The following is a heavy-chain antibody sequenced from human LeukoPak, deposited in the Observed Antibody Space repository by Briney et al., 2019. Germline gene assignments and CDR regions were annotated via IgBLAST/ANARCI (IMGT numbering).Heavy chain of an antibody. J-gene: IGHJ5*02. CDR2: INHSGST. Sequence: SETLSHTCAVYGGSFSGYYWSWIRQPPGKGLEWIGEINHSGSTNYNPSLKSRVTISVDTSKNQFSLKLSSVTAADTAVYYCARGQWGWFDPWGQGTLVTVSS. V-gene: IGHV4-34*01. CDR3: ARGQWGWFDP. CDR1: GGSFSGYY. D-gene: IGHD1-26*01.